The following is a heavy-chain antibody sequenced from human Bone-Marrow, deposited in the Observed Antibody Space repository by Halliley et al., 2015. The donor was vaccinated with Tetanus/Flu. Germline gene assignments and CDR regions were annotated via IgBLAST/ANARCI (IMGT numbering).Heavy chain of an antibody. J-gene: IGHJ3*01. CDR2: IKEDGNEK. CDR3: ARGTISFPF. CDR1: GFTFSTSW. D-gene: IGHD2-21*01. Sequence: SLRLSCAASGFTFSTSWMSWVRQAPGKGLEWVASIKEDGNEKDNKDSVRGRFTISRDNTKMSLSLQMNSLRTEDTALYYCARGTISFPFWGQGAMIALSS. V-gene: IGHV3-7*03.